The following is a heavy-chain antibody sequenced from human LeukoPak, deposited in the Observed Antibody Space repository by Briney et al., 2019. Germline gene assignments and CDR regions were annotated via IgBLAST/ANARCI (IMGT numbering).Heavy chain of an antibody. J-gene: IGHJ4*02. CDR1: GLTFSIYA. CDR3: AKVPQPILLWFGESLAY. Sequence: GGSLRLSCAASGLTFSIYAMRWVRQAPGRGLEWLTAISGSGGSTYYADSVKGRFTISRDNSKNTLYLQMNSLRAEDTAVYYCAKVPQPILLWFGESLAYWGQGTLVTVSS. CDR2: ISGSGGST. D-gene: IGHD3-10*01. V-gene: IGHV3-23*01.